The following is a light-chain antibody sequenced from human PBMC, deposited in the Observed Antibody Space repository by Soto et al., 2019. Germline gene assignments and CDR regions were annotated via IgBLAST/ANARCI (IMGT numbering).Light chain of an antibody. V-gene: IGKV3-20*01. CDR2: RAS. CDR3: QLYGSSPLT. CDR1: QSVSSDY. J-gene: IGKJ4*01. Sequence: EIVLTQSPGTLSSSPGERATLSCRASQSVSSDYLAWYQQNPGQTPKVLIYRASSRATGIPERFSVSESGTEFTLTISRLEHEDFAVYYCQLYGSSPLTFGGGTKVEIK.